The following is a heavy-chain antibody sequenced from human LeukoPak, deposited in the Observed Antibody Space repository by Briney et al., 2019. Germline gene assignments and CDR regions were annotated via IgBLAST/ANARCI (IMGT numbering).Heavy chain of an antibody. V-gene: IGHV1-18*04. D-gene: IGHD6-19*01. CDR1: GYTFTGYF. CDR3: ASGGAVAVPNWFDP. Sequence: ASVKVSCKASGYTFTGYFMHWVRQAPGQGLEWMGWISAYNGNTNYAQKLQGRVTMTTDTSTSTAYMELRSLRSDDTAVYYCASGGAVAVPNWFDPWGQGTLVTVSS. J-gene: IGHJ5*02. CDR2: ISAYNGNT.